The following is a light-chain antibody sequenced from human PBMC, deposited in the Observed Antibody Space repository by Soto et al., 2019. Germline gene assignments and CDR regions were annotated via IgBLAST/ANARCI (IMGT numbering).Light chain of an antibody. CDR2: EVS. CDR1: SSDVGDYNY. V-gene: IGLV2-8*01. CDR3: SSFAGSPVV. J-gene: IGLJ2*01. Sequence: QSALTQPPSSSGSLGQSVTITCTGTSSDVGDYNYVSWYQQHPGKVPTLMIYEVSKRPSGVPDRFSGSKSVNTASLTVSVLPAEDEADYYCSSFAGSPVVFGGGTKLTVL.